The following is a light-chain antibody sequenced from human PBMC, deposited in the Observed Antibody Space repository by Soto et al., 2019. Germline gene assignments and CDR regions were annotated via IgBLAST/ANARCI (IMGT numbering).Light chain of an antibody. CDR3: SSYTSSGTVL. CDR1: DRDIGGYNY. Sequence: QSALTQPASVSGSPGQSITISCTGTDRDIGGYNYVSWYQHHPGKVPKLMIHDVSLRTSGVSSRFSVSQSGNTASLTISGLQTEDEADYFCSSYTSSGTVLFAGGTKLTVL. J-gene: IGLJ2*01. V-gene: IGLV2-14*03. CDR2: DVS.